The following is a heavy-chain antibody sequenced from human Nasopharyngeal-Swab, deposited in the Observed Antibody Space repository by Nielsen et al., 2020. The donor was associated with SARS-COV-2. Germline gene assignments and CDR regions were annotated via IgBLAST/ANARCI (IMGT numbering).Heavy chain of an antibody. Sequence: WIRQPPGKGLEWIGEINHSGSTNYNPSLKSRVTISVDTSKNQFSLKLSSVTAADTAVYYCAREGPIGYCSGGSCYPFDYWGQGTLVTVSS. J-gene: IGHJ4*02. V-gene: IGHV4-34*01. CDR3: AREGPIGYCSGGSCYPFDY. CDR2: INHSGST. D-gene: IGHD2-15*01.